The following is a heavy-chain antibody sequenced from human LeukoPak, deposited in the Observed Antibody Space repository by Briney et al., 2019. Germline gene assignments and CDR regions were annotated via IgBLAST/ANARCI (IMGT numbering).Heavy chain of an antibody. CDR3: ARDHRAYSSSYWFDP. V-gene: IGHV1-2*06. J-gene: IGHJ5*02. D-gene: IGHD6-6*01. Sequence: ASVKVSCKASGYTFTGYYMHWVRQAPGQGLEWMGRINPNSGGTNYAQKFQGRVTMTRDTSISTAYMELSRLRSGDTAVYYCARDHRAYSSSYWFDPWGQGTLVTVSS. CDR1: GYTFTGYY. CDR2: INPNSGGT.